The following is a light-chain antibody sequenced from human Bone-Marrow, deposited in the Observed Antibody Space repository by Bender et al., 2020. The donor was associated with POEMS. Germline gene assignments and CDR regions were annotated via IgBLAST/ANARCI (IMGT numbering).Light chain of an antibody. V-gene: IGLV1-44*01. CDR1: SSNIGAHA. J-gene: IGLJ3*02. CDR2: SGH. Sequence: QSVLTQPPSASGTPGQRVTIPCSGGSSNIGAHAVNWYQHLPGTAPKLPSYSGHRRPSEVPDRSSGSRSGTSASLAIGGLQSEDEADYYCAVWDDILNGWVFGGGTKLTVL. CDR3: AVWDDILNGWV.